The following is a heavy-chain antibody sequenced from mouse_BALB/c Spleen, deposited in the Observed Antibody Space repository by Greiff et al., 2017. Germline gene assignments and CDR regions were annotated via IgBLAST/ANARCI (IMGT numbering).Heavy chain of an antibody. D-gene: IGHD4-1*01. CDR3: ARRGLGRGFAY. CDR2: ISNGGGST. V-gene: IGHV5-12-2*01. CDR1: GFTFSSYT. Sequence: DVMLVESGGGLVQPGGSLKLSCAASGFTFSSYTMSWVRQTPEKRLEWVAYISNGGGSTYYPDTVKGRFTISRDNAKNTLYLQMSSLKSEDTAMYYCARRGLGRGFAYWGQGTLVTVSA. J-gene: IGHJ3*01.